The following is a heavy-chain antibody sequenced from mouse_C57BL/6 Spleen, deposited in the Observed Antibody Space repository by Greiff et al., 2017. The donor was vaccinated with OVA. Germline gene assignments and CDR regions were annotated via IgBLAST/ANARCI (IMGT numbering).Heavy chain of an antibody. D-gene: IGHD1-1*01. J-gene: IGHJ4*01. V-gene: IGHV1-55*01. Sequence: VQLQQPGAELVKPGASVKMSCKASGYTFTSYWITWVKQRPGQGLEWIGDIYPGSGSTNYNEKFKSKATLTVDTSSSTAYMQLSSLTSEDSAVYYCAIYGSSYDYAMDYWGQGTSVTVSS. CDR2: IYPGSGST. CDR3: AIYGSSYDYAMDY. CDR1: GYTFTSYW.